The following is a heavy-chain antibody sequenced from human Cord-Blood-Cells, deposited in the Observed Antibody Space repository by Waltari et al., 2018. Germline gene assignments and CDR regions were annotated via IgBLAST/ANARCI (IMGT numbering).Heavy chain of an antibody. CDR3: ARGGDYWFDP. Sequence: QVQLQESGPGLVKPSETLSLTCTVTGGSIISYSCSWIRQPPGKGLEWIGYIYYSGSTNYNPSLKSRVTISVDTSKNQFSLKLSSVTAADTAVYYCARGGDYWFDPWGQGTLVTVSS. J-gene: IGHJ5*02. D-gene: IGHD4-17*01. CDR2: IYYSGST. V-gene: IGHV4-59*08. CDR1: GGSIISYS.